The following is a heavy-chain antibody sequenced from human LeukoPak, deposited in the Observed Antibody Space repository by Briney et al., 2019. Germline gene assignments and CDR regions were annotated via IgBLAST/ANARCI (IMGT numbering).Heavy chain of an antibody. CDR1: GGSFSGYY. J-gene: IGHJ6*03. D-gene: IGHD4-11*01. V-gene: IGHV4-34*01. CDR2: INHSRST. Sequence: SETPSLTCAVYGGSFSGYYWSWIRQPPGEGLGWIGVINHSRSTNYNPSLKSRVTISVDTSKNQFSLKLSSVTAADTAVYYCARLPSSVSRRYYYYYMDVGGKGTTVTVSS. CDR3: ARLPSSVSRRYYYYYMDV.